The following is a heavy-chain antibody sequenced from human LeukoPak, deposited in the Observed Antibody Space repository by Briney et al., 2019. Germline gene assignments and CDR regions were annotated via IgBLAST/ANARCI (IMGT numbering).Heavy chain of an antibody. D-gene: IGHD3-22*01. V-gene: IGHV3-23*01. CDR2: ISGSGGNT. J-gene: IGHJ4*02. Sequence: GGPLRLSCAASGFTFSSYGMSWVRQAPGKGLEWVSSISGSGGNTYYADSVKGRSTISRDNSKSTVYLQMNSLRAEDTAVYHCAKTNGYYDYWGQGTLVTVSS. CDR1: GFTFSSYG. CDR3: AKTNGYYDY.